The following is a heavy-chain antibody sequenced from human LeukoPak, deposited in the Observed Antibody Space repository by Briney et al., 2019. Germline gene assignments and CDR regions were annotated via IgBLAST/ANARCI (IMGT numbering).Heavy chain of an antibody. CDR3: AAIVVPAARNWFDP. Sequence: PGGSLRLSCAAPGFTFSSYSMNWVRQAPGKGLEWVSSISSSSSYIYYADSVKGRFTISRDNAKNSLYLQMNSLRAEDTAVYYCAAIVVPAARNWFDPWGQGTLVTVSS. CDR1: GFTFSSYS. J-gene: IGHJ5*02. D-gene: IGHD2-2*01. CDR2: ISSSSSYI. V-gene: IGHV3-21*01.